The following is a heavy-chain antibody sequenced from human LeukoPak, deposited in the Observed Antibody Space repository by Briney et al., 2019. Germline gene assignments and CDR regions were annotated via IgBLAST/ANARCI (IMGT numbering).Heavy chain of an antibody. D-gene: IGHD3-10*01. CDR3: ARGGYMVRGVIDY. J-gene: IGHJ4*02. V-gene: IGHV4-34*01. Sequence: PSETLSLTCAVYGGSFSGYYWSWIRQPPGKGLEWIGEINHSGSTNYNSSLKSRVTISVDTSKNQFSLKLSSVTAADTAVYYCARGGYMVRGVIDYWGQGTLVTVSS. CDR2: INHSGST. CDR1: GGSFSGYY.